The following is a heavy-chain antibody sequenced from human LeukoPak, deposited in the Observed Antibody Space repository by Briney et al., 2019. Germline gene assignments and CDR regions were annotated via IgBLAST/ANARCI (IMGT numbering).Heavy chain of an antibody. CDR3: ARDLRGDMNGWFDP. J-gene: IGHJ5*02. Sequence: ASVKVSCKASGYTFTGYYMHWVRQAPGQGLEWMGWINPNSGGTNYAQKFQGRVTMTRDTSISTAYMELSRLRSEDTAVYYCARDLRGDMNGWFDPWGQGTLVTVSS. CDR1: GYTFTGYY. D-gene: IGHD5-12*01. V-gene: IGHV1-2*02. CDR2: INPNSGGT.